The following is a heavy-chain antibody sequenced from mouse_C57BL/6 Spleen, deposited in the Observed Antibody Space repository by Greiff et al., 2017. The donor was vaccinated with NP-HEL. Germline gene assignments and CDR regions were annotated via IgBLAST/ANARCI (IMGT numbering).Heavy chain of an antibody. CDR1: GYTFTDYN. CDR2: INPNNGGT. D-gene: IGHD1-1*01. J-gene: IGHJ4*01. V-gene: IGHV1-22*01. Sequence: DVQLQESGPELVKPGASVKMSCKASGYTFTDYNMHWVKQSHGKSLEWIGYINPNNGGTSYNQKFKGKATLTVNKSSSTAYMELRSLTSEDSAVYYCASITTVVAYYAMDYWGQGTSVTVSS. CDR3: ASITTVVAYYAMDY.